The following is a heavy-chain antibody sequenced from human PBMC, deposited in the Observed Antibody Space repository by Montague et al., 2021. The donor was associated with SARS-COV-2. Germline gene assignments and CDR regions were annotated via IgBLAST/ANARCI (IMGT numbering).Heavy chain of an antibody. CDR3: ARGPRITRIVVVITDIWFDP. Sequence: SETLSLTCTVSGGSISGYYWSWFRQPPGKGLEWIGEINHSRGTNYNPSLQSRVTTSVDTSKTQFSLKLTSATAADTAVYYCARGPRITRIVVVITDIWFDPWGQGTLVTVSS. J-gene: IGHJ5*02. V-gene: IGHV4-34*01. CDR2: INHSRGT. CDR1: GGSISGYY. D-gene: IGHD3-22*01.